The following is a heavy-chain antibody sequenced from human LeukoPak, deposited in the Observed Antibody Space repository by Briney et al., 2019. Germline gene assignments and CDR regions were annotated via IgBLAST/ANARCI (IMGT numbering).Heavy chain of an antibody. Sequence: RGSLRLSCAASGFTFSSYAMSWVRQAPGKGLDWVSAISGSGGNTYYADSVKGRFTISRDNSKNTRYLQMNSLRAEDTAVYYCAKDQYGGNPQYYFDYWGQGTLVTVSS. CDR2: ISGSGGNT. CDR3: AKDQYGGNPQYYFDY. CDR1: GFTFSSYA. V-gene: IGHV3-23*01. J-gene: IGHJ4*02. D-gene: IGHD4-23*01.